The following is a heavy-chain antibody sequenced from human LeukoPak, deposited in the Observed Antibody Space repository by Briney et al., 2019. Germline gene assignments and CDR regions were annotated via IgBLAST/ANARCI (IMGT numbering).Heavy chain of an antibody. J-gene: IGHJ5*02. Sequence: ASVKVSCKASGHTFTTYYVHLVRQAPGQGLEWMGVINPSGDGTNYPQRFQGRVTLTRDTSTSTVYMELSSLRSEDTAKYYCAKETPNTGWFDPWGQGTLVTVSS. CDR1: GHTFTTYY. CDR3: AKETPNTGWFDP. D-gene: IGHD1-14*01. CDR2: INPSGDGT. V-gene: IGHV1-46*01.